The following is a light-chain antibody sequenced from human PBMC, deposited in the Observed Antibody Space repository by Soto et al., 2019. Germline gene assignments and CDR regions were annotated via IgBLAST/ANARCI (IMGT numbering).Light chain of an antibody. CDR1: QSVSSN. CDR3: QQYNNWPPLT. V-gene: IGKV3-15*01. Sequence: EIVMTQSPATLSVSPGERATLSCRASQSVSSNLAWYQPKPGQAPRLLIYVASTRATGIPARFSGSGSGTEFTLTISSLQSEDFAVYYCQQYNNWPPLTFGGGTKVEIK. CDR2: VAS. J-gene: IGKJ4*01.